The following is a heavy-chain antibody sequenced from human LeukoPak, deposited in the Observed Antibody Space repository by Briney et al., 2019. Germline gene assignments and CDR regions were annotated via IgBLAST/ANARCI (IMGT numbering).Heavy chain of an antibody. J-gene: IGHJ4*02. CDR1: GDSISSSNW. V-gene: IGHV4-4*02. CDR2: IYNSGST. D-gene: IGHD6-19*01. Sequence: PSETLSLTCAVSGDSISSSNWWSWVRQPPGKGLEWIGEIYNSGSTNYNPSLRSRVTISVDKSKNQFSLKLSSVTAADTAVYYCARFGSGWYGFDYWGQGTLVSVSS. CDR3: ARFGSGWYGFDY.